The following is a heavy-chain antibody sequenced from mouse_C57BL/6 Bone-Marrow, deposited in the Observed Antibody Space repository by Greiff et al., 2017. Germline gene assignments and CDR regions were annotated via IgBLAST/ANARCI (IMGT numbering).Heavy chain of an antibody. CDR2: ISSGGDYI. J-gene: IGHJ4*01. CDR3: TIGSRSYYSNYVGVDYAIDY. CDR1: GFTFSSYA. Sequence: VESGAGLVTPGGSLKLSCAASGFTFSSYAMSWVRQTPEKRLEWVAYISSGGDYIYSADTVQGRFTISRDNARTTLYLHMSSLTSEDEAMYYCTIGSRSYYSNYVGVDYAIDYWGQGTSVTVSS. D-gene: IGHD2-5*01. V-gene: IGHV5-9-1*02.